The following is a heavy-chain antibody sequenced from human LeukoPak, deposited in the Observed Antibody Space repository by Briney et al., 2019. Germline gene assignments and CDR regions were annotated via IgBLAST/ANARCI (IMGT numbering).Heavy chain of an antibody. V-gene: IGHV4-59*12. CDR3: ARGSPLGGMDV. CDR1: GGSISSYY. Sequence: SETLSLTCTVSGGSISSYYWSWIRQPPGKGLEWIGYIYYSGSTNYNPSLKSRVTISVDTSKNQFSLKLSSATAADTAVYYCARGSPLGGMDVWGQGTTVTVSS. CDR2: IYYSGST. J-gene: IGHJ6*02.